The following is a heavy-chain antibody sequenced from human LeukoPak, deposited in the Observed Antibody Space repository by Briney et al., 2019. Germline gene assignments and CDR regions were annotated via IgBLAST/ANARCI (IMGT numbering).Heavy chain of an antibody. Sequence: ASVKVSCKASGYTFTSYGISWVRQAPGQGLEWMGWISAYNGNTNYAQKLQGRVTMTTDTSTSTAYMELRSLRSDDTAVYYCASLETGHCSSTSCYKPWFDPWGQGTLVTVSS. CDR2: ISAYNGNT. D-gene: IGHD2-2*02. CDR3: ASLETGHCSSTSCYKPWFDP. CDR1: GYTFTSYG. J-gene: IGHJ5*02. V-gene: IGHV1-18*01.